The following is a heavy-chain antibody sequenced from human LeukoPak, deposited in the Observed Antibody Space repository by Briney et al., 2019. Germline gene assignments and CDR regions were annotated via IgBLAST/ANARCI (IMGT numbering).Heavy chain of an antibody. Sequence: SETLSLTCTVSGGSISSYYWSWIRQPPGKGLEWIGEINHSGSTNYNPSLKSRVTISVDTSKNQFSLKLSSVTAADTAVYYCARASLVVDNLNWFDPWGQGTLVTVSS. V-gene: IGHV4-34*01. CDR3: ARASLVVDNLNWFDP. CDR1: GGSISSYY. D-gene: IGHD3-22*01. CDR2: INHSGST. J-gene: IGHJ5*02.